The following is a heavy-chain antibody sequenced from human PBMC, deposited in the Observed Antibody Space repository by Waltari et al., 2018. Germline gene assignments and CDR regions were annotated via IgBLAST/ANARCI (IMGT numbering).Heavy chain of an antibody. CDR2: ISGDGTSI. D-gene: IGHD3-10*02. CDR3: ARLMLSHPENGMDV. J-gene: IGHJ6*02. CDR1: GFAFSNYW. V-gene: IGHV3-74*01. Sequence: EVQLVASGGGFFQPGGSLRLSCEASGFAFSNYWIHWVRQAPGRGLEWVSRISGDGTSISNADSVGGRFSISRDNYKNTVYLQIHSLRAEDTAVFYCARLMLSHPENGMDVWGQGTSVTVS.